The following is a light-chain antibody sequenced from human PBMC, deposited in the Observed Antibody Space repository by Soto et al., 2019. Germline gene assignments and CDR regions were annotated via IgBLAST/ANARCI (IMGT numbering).Light chain of an antibody. CDR2: GAS. V-gene: IGKV3-20*01. CDR3: QQYGTSPRT. J-gene: IGKJ1*01. Sequence: EVMLTQSPGTLSLSPGERATLSCSASQSIFSNYLAWYQQKSGQAPRLRIYGASNRATGIPDRFSGSGSGTDFTLTISRLEPEDFAVYYCQQYGTSPRTFGQGTKVEFK. CDR1: QSIFSNY.